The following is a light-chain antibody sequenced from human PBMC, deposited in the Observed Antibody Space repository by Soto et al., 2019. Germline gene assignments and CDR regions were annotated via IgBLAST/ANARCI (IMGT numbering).Light chain of an antibody. CDR2: DAS. Sequence: DIQMTQSPSTLSASVGDRVTITCRASQRISSWLAWYQQKPGKAHKLLIYDASSLESGVPSRFSGSGSGTEFTLTISSLEPDDFATYYCQPYNSFTWTFGQGTKVESK. J-gene: IGKJ1*01. CDR3: QPYNSFTWT. CDR1: QRISSW. V-gene: IGKV1-5*01.